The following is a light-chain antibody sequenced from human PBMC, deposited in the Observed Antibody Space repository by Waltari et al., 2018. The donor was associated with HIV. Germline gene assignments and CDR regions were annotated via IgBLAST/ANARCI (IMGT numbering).Light chain of an antibody. J-gene: IGLJ3*02. CDR1: SRDVGGYDS. Sequence: QPALTQPRPVSGSPGQSVTISCTGTSRDVGGYDSFSWYLQHPGKVPKLIIYEVIKRPSGVPDRFSGSKSGNTASLTISGLQTEDEADYFCCSYAGTYTYVLFGGGTKLTVL. V-gene: IGLV2-11*01. CDR2: EVI. CDR3: CSYAGTYTYVL.